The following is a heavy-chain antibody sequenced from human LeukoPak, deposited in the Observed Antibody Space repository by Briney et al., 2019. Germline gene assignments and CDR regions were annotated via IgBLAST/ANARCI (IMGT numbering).Heavy chain of an antibody. V-gene: IGHV3-7*01. Sequence: GGSLRLSCAASGFTFSSYWMSWVRQAPGKGLEWEANIKQDGSEKYYVDSVKGRFTISRDNAKNSLYLQMNSLRAEDTAVYYCARAGGIRFLEWLSSYYFDYWGQGTLVTVSS. CDR3: ARAGGIRFLEWLSSYYFDY. CDR2: IKQDGSEK. CDR1: GFTFSSYW. D-gene: IGHD3-3*01. J-gene: IGHJ4*02.